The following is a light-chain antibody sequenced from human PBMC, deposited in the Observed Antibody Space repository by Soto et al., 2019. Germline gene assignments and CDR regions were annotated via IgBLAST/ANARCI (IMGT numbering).Light chain of an antibody. CDR1: SSDVGGYNF. CDR2: DVS. J-gene: IGLJ1*01. V-gene: IGLV2-14*01. Sequence: QSALTQPASVSGSPGQSITIACTGTSSDVGGYNFVSWYQQHPGKAPKLMVFDVSNRPSGVSDRFSGSKSGNMASLTISGLQAEDEADYYCSSYTSGGNYVFGTGTKVTVL. CDR3: SSYTSGGNYV.